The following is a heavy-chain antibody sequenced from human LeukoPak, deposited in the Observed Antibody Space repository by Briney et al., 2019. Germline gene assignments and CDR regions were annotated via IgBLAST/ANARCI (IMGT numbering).Heavy chain of an antibody. Sequence: PGGSLRLSCAASGFTFSSYAMSWVRQAPGKGLERVSAISGSGGSTYYADSVKGRFTISRDNSKNTLYLQMNSLRAEDTAVYYCAKVGYCSSTSCPGGAFDIWGQGTMVTVSS. CDR3: AKVGYCSSTSCPGGAFDI. CDR2: ISGSGGST. D-gene: IGHD2-2*01. V-gene: IGHV3-23*01. CDR1: GFTFSSYA. J-gene: IGHJ3*02.